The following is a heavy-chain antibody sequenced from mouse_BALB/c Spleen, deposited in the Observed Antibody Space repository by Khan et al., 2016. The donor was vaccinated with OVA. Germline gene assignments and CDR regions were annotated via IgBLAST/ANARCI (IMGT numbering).Heavy chain of an antibody. CDR3: VRDGDYYRSDGWFDY. CDR2: INPSNGYT. J-gene: IGHJ3*01. V-gene: IGHV1-4*01. CDR1: GYTFTSYT. Sequence: QVRLQQSGPELARPAASVTMSCTASGYTFTSYTIHWIKLRPGQGLEWIGYINPSNGYTNYNQKFKDKATLTADKSSTTAYMQLSSLTSDDSAVYNCVRDGDYYRSDGWFDYWGQGTLVTVSA. D-gene: IGHD2-14*01.